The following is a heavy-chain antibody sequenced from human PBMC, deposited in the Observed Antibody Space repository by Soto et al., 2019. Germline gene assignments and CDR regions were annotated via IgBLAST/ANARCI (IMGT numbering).Heavy chain of an antibody. CDR1: GGSVSSGSYY. J-gene: IGHJ3*02. CDR3: ARDRGYSGYDDAIDI. Sequence: SETLSLTCTVSGGSVSSGSYYWSWIRKPPGKGLEWIGQIYYSRSTTYNPSLKSRITISVDTSTNQFSLKLSSVTSADSVMYYCARDRGYSGYDDAIDIWGQGTMVTVS. V-gene: IGHV4-61*01. CDR2: IYYSRST. D-gene: IGHD5-12*01.